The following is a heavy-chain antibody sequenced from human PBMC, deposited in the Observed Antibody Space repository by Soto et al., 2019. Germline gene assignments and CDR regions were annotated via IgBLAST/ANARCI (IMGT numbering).Heavy chain of an antibody. V-gene: IGHV1-18*01. CDR2: INPSDGNR. CDR3: ARDRLRGYDSSGFYS. CDR1: GSTCISYS. Sequence: ASVKVSCKASGSTCISYSLIWVRQAPGQGLEWMGWINPSDGNRNFAQKFEDRVTMTTATSTNTVFLELRSLKSDDTAIYYCARDRLRGYDSSGFYSWGQGTMVTVSS. D-gene: IGHD3-22*01. J-gene: IGHJ4*02.